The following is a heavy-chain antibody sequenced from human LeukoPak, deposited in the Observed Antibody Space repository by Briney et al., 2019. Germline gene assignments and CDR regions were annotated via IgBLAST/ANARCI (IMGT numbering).Heavy chain of an antibody. J-gene: IGHJ6*02. D-gene: IGHD6-13*01. CDR1: SGSISSYY. CDR2: IYTSGST. CDR3: ARGEYSSSWYASYYYYGMDV. Sequence: PSETLSLTCTVSSGSISSYYWSWIRQPAGKGLEWIGRIYTSGSTNYNPSLKSRVTMSVDTSKHQFSLKLSSVTAADTAVYYCARGEYSSSWYASYYYYGMDVWGQGTTVTVSS. V-gene: IGHV4-4*07.